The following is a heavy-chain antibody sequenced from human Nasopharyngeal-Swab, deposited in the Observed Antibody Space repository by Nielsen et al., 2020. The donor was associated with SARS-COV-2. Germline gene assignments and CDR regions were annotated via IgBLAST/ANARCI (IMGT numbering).Heavy chain of an antibody. CDR3: ARDVRDLIQTFSLMDY. CDR2: INPHSRGT. V-gene: IGHV1-2*02. D-gene: IGHD3-10*02. CDR1: GYSFTSYH. J-gene: IGHJ4*02. Sequence: ASVKVSCKASGYSFTSYHMYWVRQAPGQGLEWMGWINPHSRGTKYAQKFRGRFTMTTDTSTSTAYMDLRSLRSDDTAVYYCARDVRDLIQTFSLMDYWGQGTLVTVSS.